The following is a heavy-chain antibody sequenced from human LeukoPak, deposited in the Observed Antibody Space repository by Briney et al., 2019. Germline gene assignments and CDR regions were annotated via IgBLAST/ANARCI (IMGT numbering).Heavy chain of an antibody. CDR1: GFTFSSYG. D-gene: IGHD5-12*01. CDR2: ISSDGGIK. CDR3: EKDSIMWRGYDSGGEY. Sequence: PGGSLRLSCAASGFTFSSYGMHWVRQAPGKGLEWVADISSDGGIKCYADSVKGRFTISRENSKNTLFLQMSILRAEDTAVYYSEKDSIMWRGYDSGGEYWGQGTLVTVSS. V-gene: IGHV3-30*18. J-gene: IGHJ4*02.